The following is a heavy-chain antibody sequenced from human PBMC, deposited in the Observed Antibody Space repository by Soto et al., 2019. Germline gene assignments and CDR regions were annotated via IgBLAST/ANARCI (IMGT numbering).Heavy chain of an antibody. CDR1: GDTFTSYY. Sequence: QVQLVQSGAEVKKPGASVKISCKASGDTFTSYYMHWVRQAPGQGLEWMGIINPSGGTSYAQKSQGRVTMTRDTSTSTVYMELSSLRSEDTAVYYCARVYCSGGSCYGIDYWGQGTLVTVSS. D-gene: IGHD2-15*01. V-gene: IGHV1-46*01. CDR3: ARVYCSGGSCYGIDY. J-gene: IGHJ4*02. CDR2: INPSGGT.